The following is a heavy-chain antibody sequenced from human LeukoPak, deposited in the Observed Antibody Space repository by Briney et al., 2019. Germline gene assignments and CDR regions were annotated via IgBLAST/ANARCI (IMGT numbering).Heavy chain of an antibody. D-gene: IGHD6-13*01. CDR3: ARGYSSSWYFNWFDP. CDR1: GGSLSAYY. CDR2: INHGGST. J-gene: IGHJ5*02. V-gene: IGHV4-34*01. Sequence: SETLSLTCAVYGGSLSAYYWTWIRQPPGKGLEWIGEINHGGSTNYNPSLKSRVTISIDTSKNQFSLKLTSVTAADTAVYYCARGYSSSWYFNWFDPWGQGTLVTVSS.